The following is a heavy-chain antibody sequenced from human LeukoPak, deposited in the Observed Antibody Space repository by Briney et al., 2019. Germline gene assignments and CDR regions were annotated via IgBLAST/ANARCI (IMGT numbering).Heavy chain of an antibody. Sequence: GASVKVSCRASGYTFTSHEINWVRQAPGQGLEWMGWMNPNRGNTGYAEKFQGRVTMTRNTSTSTAYMELSSLRFEDSAVYYCARALVTDDGFDIRGQGTMVTVSS. J-gene: IGHJ3*02. CDR2: MNPNRGNT. CDR1: GYTFTSHE. D-gene: IGHD2-21*02. V-gene: IGHV1-8*01. CDR3: ARALVTDDGFDI.